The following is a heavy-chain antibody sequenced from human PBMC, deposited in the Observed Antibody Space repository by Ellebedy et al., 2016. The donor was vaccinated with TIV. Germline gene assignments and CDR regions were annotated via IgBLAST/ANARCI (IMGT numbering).Heavy chain of an antibody. D-gene: IGHD2-21*02. CDR1: GGTFSTYG. CDR3: AGNPLDPLTAFSLGEYFDL. CDR2: TIPMFNTA. Sequence: AASVKVSCKASGGTFSTYGIAWARQAPGQGLEWMGGTIPMFNTANYAQKFQGRVIITADKSTSTAYMELSSLRSEDTAVYYCAGNPLDPLTAFSLGEYFDLWGRGTLVTVSS. V-gene: IGHV1-69*06. J-gene: IGHJ2*01.